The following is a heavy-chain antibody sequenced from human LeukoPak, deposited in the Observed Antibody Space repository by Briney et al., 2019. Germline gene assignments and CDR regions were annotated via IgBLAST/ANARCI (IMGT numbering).Heavy chain of an antibody. CDR2: ISYDGSNK. Sequence: GRSLRLSCAASGFTFSSYAMHWVRQAPGKGLEWVAVISYDGSNKYYADSVKGRFTIPRDNSKNTLYLQMNSLRAEDTAVYYCARDRAPYSGSYLDYWGQGTLVTVSS. J-gene: IGHJ4*02. CDR1: GFTFSSYA. D-gene: IGHD1-26*01. V-gene: IGHV3-30*01. CDR3: ARDRAPYSGSYLDY.